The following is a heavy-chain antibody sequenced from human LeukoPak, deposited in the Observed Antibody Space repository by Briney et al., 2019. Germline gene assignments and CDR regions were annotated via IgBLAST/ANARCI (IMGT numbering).Heavy chain of an antibody. CDR1: GFTFSSNS. Sequence: NPGGSLRLFCAASGFTFSSNSMNWLRQAPRKGLKWVSSISSSSSYIYYADSVKGRFTISRDNAKNSRYLQMNSLRAEDTAVYYCARVTMVRGVNPFDYWGQGTLVTVSS. CDR2: ISSSSSYI. CDR3: ARVTMVRGVNPFDY. J-gene: IGHJ4*02. D-gene: IGHD3-10*01. V-gene: IGHV3-21*01.